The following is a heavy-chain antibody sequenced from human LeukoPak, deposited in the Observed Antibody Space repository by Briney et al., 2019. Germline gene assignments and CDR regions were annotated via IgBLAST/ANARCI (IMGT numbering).Heavy chain of an antibody. D-gene: IGHD2-2*01. CDR1: GDSVSSNSVT. J-gene: IGHJ5*02. CDR3: ARRLTQYDCFDP. V-gene: IGHV6-1*01. CDR2: TYYRFTWYN. Sequence: RTLSLTCAISGDSVSSNSVTWNWIRQSPSRGLEWLGRTYYRFTWYNDYAVSVRGRITVNPGTSKNQFSLHLNSVTPEDTAVYYCARRLTQYDCFDPWGQGILVTVSS.